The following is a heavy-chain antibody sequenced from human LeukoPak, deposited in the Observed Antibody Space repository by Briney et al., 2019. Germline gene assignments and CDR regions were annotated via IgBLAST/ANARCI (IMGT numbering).Heavy chain of an antibody. J-gene: IGHJ4*02. D-gene: IGHD3-9*01. CDR2: IRTQANNDGT. V-gene: IGHV3-73*01. CDR1: GFTFSDSA. CDR3: AGDYNSLTGLNY. Sequence: GGSLRLSCAVSGFTFSDSAIHWVRQASGKGLESLGRIRTQANNDGTAYGASVKGRFIISRDDSRRTAYLQMNSLKTEDTAVYYCAGDYNSLTGLNYWGQGTLVTVSS.